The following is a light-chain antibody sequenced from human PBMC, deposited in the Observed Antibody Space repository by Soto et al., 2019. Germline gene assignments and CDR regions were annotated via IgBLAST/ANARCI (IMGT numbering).Light chain of an antibody. CDR3: QQYNNWLT. CDR1: QSVSSN. V-gene: IGKV3-15*01. J-gene: IGKJ4*01. CDR2: RAS. Sequence: IVMTQSPATLSVSPGERATLSCRASQSVSSNLAWYQQSPGQAPRLLIYRASTRATGIPARFSGSGSGTEFTLTISSLQSEDFAIYYCQQYNNWLTFGGGTKVEIK.